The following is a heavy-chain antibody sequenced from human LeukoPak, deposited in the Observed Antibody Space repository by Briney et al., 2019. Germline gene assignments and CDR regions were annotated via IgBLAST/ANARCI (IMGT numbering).Heavy chain of an antibody. CDR2: INQDGSKE. V-gene: IGHV3-7*01. J-gene: IGHJ4*02. D-gene: IGHD3-10*01. Sequence: GGSLRLSCAASRFTFSNYYMGWVRQAPGKGLEWVANINQDGSKEYYVDSVKGRFIISRDNAKNSLYLQMSSLRVDDTAVYYCARNPYYGTFDTWGQGTLVTVSS. CDR1: RFTFSNYY. CDR3: ARNPYYGTFDT.